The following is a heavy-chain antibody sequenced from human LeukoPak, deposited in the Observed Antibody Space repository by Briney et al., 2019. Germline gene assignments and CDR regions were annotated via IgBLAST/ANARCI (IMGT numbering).Heavy chain of an antibody. CDR1: GGSTSSYY. J-gene: IGHJ5*02. Sequence: SETLSFTCTVSGGSTSSYYWSWIRQPPGKGLEWIGYIYYSGSTNYNPSLKSRVTISVDTSKNQFSLKLSSVTAADTAVYYCARQGDSSGYRLNWFDPWGQGTLVTVSS. V-gene: IGHV4-59*08. CDR2: IYYSGST. CDR3: ARQGDSSGYRLNWFDP. D-gene: IGHD3-22*01.